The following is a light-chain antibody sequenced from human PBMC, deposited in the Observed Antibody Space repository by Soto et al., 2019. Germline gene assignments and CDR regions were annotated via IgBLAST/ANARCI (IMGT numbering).Light chain of an antibody. J-gene: IGKJ2*02. CDR1: QNVNGN. CDR3: HQYNKLPPCT. Sequence: EIVLTQSPATVSVSPGESATLSCRASQNVNGNLAWYQQKPGQAPRLLMYSVSIRATGIPARFSGSGTGTEVSLTISSLQSEDFTVYFCHQYNKLPPCTFGQGTKLDIK. CDR2: SVS. V-gene: IGKV3-15*01.